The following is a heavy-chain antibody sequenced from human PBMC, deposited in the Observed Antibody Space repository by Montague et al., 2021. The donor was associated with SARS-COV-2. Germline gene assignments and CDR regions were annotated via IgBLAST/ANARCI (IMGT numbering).Heavy chain of an antibody. CDR3: ARDQGGYGTFDI. J-gene: IGHJ3*02. D-gene: IGHD5-12*01. CDR2: ISGSGSKT. Sequence: SLRLSCAASGFILSDYYMTWIRQAPGKGLEWVSHISGSGSKTYYAESVKGRFTISRDTANNSVYLQMKFLGAEDTAVYYCARDQGGYGTFDIWGQGTMVTVSS. CDR1: GFILSDYY. V-gene: IGHV3-11*01.